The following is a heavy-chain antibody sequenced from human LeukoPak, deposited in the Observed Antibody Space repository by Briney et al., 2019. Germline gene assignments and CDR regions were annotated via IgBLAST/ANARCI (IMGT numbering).Heavy chain of an antibody. V-gene: IGHV1-18*01. D-gene: IGHD5-18*01. Sequence: ASVKVSCKASGYTLTSYGISWVRPAPGQGLEWMGWICAYNGNTNYAQKLQGRVTMTTDTSTSTAYMELRSLRSDDTAVYYCARDPRGLPFTAMVHMDYWGQGTLVTVSS. J-gene: IGHJ4*02. CDR1: GYTLTSYG. CDR3: ARDPRGLPFTAMVHMDY. CDR2: ICAYNGNT.